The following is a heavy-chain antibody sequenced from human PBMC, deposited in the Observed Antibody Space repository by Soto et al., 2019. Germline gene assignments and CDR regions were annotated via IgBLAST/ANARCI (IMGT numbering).Heavy chain of an antibody. Sequence: PGGSLRLSCAASGFTFSSYGMHWVRQAPGKGLEWVAVISYDGSNKYYADSVKGRFTISRDNSKNTLYLQMNSLRAEDTAVYYCAKDPTLPEYYDNARAHDAFDIWGQGTMVTVSS. V-gene: IGHV3-30*18. CDR1: GFTFSSYG. J-gene: IGHJ3*02. CDR3: AKDPTLPEYYDNARAHDAFDI. CDR2: ISYDGSNK. D-gene: IGHD3-22*01.